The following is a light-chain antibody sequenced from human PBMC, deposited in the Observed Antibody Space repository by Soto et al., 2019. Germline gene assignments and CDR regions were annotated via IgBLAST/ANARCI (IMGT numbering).Light chain of an antibody. J-gene: IGLJ3*02. Sequence: QSVLTQPPSASGSPGQSVAISCTGTSSDVGGYSYVSWYQQHPGKAPKLMIYEVSNRPSGVSYRFSGSKSANTASLTISGLQADDEADYYCSSYTTSNTWLFGGGTKLTVL. CDR3: SSYTTSNTWL. V-gene: IGLV2-14*01. CDR2: EVS. CDR1: SSDVGGYSY.